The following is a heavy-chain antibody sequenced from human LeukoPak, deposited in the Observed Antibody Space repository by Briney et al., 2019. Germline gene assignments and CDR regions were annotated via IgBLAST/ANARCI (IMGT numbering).Heavy chain of an antibody. D-gene: IGHD3-3*01. V-gene: IGHV3-7*03. Sequence: PGGSLRLSCAASGFTFSNVWMTWVRQAPGKGLEWVANINEDGSEKYYVDSVEGRFTISRDNAKNSLYMQLSSLRAEDTAVYYCARMTSGLWDYWGQGTLVTVSS. J-gene: IGHJ4*02. CDR3: ARMTSGLWDY. CDR1: GFTFSNVW. CDR2: INEDGSEK.